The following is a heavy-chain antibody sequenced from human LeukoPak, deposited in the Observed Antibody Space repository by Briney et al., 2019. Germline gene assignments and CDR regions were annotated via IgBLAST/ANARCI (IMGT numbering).Heavy chain of an antibody. CDR3: ARIITGTTEGVWFDP. CDR1: GYTFTSYD. V-gene: IGHV1-18*01. J-gene: IGHJ5*02. Sequence: ASVKVSCKASGYTFTSYDINWVRQATGQGLEWMGWISAYNGNTNYAQKLQGRVTMTTDTSTSTAYMELRSLRSDDTAVYYCARIITGTTEGVWFDPWGQGTLVTVSS. CDR2: ISAYNGNT. D-gene: IGHD1-20*01.